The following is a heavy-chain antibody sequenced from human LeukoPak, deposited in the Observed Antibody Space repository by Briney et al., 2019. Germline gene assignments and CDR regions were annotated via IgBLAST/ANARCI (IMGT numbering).Heavy chain of an antibody. J-gene: IGHJ5*02. Sequence: SVKVSCKASGGTFSSYAISWVRQAPGQGLEWMGRIIPILGIANYAQKFQGRVTITADKSTSTAYMELSSLRSEDTAVYYCARNSWQPDYGDKLLWFDPWGQGTLVTVSS. CDR1: GGTFSSYA. CDR3: ARNSWQPDYGDKLLWFDP. CDR2: IIPILGIA. D-gene: IGHD4-17*01. V-gene: IGHV1-69*04.